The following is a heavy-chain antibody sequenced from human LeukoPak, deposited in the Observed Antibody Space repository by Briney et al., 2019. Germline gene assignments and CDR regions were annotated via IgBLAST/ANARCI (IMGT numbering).Heavy chain of an antibody. Sequence: ASVKVSCKASGYIFTAYYIHWLRQAPGQGLEWMGCINPNSGGTSFALNFQGRVTLTRDTSISTVYMELSRLRSDDTAVYYCARDLSGGALGAFDIWGQGTMVTVSS. CDR3: ARDLSGGALGAFDI. J-gene: IGHJ3*02. V-gene: IGHV1-2*02. D-gene: IGHD2-15*01. CDR2: INPNSGGT. CDR1: GYIFTAYY.